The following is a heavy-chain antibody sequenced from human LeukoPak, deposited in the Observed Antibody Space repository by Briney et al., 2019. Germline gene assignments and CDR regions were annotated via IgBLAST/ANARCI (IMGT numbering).Heavy chain of an antibody. CDR3: ARDLGFRRDGYDGEAGY. J-gene: IGHJ4*02. V-gene: IGHV1-18*01. D-gene: IGHD5-24*01. Sequence: GASVKVSCKASGYTFTSYGISWVRQAPGQGLEWMGWISAYNGNTNYAQKLQGRVTMTTDTSTSTAYMELRSLRSDDPAVYYCARDLGFRRDGYDGEAGYWGQGTLVTVSS. CDR1: GYTFTSYG. CDR2: ISAYNGNT.